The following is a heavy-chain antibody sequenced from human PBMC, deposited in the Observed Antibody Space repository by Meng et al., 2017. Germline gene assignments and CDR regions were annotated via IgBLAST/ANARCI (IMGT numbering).Heavy chain of an antibody. Sequence: GESLKISCAASGFTFSGSAMHWVRQASGKGLEWVGRIRSKANSYATAYAASVKGRFTISRDNSKNTLYLQTNSLRAEDTAVYYCARESLTLFDYWGQGTLVTVSS. CDR3: ARESLTLFDY. CDR1: GFTFSGSA. J-gene: IGHJ4*02. CDR2: IRSKANSYAT. V-gene: IGHV3-73*01.